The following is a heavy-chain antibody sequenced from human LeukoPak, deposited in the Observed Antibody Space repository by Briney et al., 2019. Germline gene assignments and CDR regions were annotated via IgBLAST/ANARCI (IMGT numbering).Heavy chain of an antibody. V-gene: IGHV3-64D*09. CDR2: ISSNGNNT. CDR3: VKGDYGDYPYFFDY. D-gene: IGHD4-17*01. Sequence: GGSLRLSCAASGFIFSNYWMSWVRQAPGKGLEYVSAISSNGNNTYYADSVKGRFTISRDNSKNTLYLQMSSLRAEDTAVYYCVKGDYGDYPYFFDYWGQGTLVTVSS. CDR1: GFIFSNYW. J-gene: IGHJ4*02.